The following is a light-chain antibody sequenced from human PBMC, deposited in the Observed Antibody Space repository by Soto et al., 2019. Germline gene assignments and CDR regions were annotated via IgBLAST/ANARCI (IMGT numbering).Light chain of an antibody. CDR1: QSVSSN. V-gene: IGKV3-15*01. Sequence: EIVMTQSPATLSVSPGETATLSCRASQSVSSNLAWYQQKPGQAPSLLIYGASTRATDTPPRFSGSGSGTEFTLTITSLQSEDFAVYYCQQRGDRPLTFGGGTKVDI. CDR2: GAS. CDR3: QQRGDRPLT. J-gene: IGKJ4*01.